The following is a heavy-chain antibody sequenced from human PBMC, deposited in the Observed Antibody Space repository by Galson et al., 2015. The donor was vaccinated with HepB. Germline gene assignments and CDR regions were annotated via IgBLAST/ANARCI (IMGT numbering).Heavy chain of an antibody. V-gene: IGHV3-73*01. D-gene: IGHD5-24*01. CDR2: IRSKPNNYAT. CDR3: TDNSHWYFEL. J-gene: IGHJ2*01. CDR1: GSSRVYG. Sequence: SLRLSCAASGSSRVYGMHWVRQASGKGLEWVGRIRSKPNNYATAYAASVKGRFTFSRDDSKNTASLQMSSLKTEDTAVYYCTDNSHWYFELWGRGTLVTVSS.